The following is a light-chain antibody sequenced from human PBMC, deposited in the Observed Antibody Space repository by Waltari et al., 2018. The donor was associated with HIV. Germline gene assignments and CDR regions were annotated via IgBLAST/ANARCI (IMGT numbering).Light chain of an antibody. J-gene: IGKJ4*01. CDR3: QQFYSSPPT. V-gene: IGKV4-1*01. CDR2: WAS. CDR1: LSVLSSSNNQNY. Sequence: IMMTQSPDSLAVLLPARDPISCKSRLSVLSSSNNQNYLTWYQQKPGQPPKLIMYWASTRKSGVPDRFSGSGSGTDFTLTISSLQAEDVAVYYCQQFYSSPPTFGGGTKVEIK.